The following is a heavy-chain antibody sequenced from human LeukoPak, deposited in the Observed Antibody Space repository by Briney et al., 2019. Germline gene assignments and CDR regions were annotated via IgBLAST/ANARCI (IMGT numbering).Heavy chain of an antibody. J-gene: IGHJ6*03. V-gene: IGHV3-74*01. CDR2: INSDGSST. CDR1: GFTFSSYW. D-gene: IGHD1-14*01. Sequence: GGSLRLSCAASGFTFSSYWMHWVRQAPGKGLVWVSRINSDGSSTDYADSVKGRFTISRDNAKNTLYLQTNSLRVEDTAVYYCAKDRGTTGLAPPPMDVWGKGTTVTISS. CDR3: AKDRGTTGLAPPPMDV.